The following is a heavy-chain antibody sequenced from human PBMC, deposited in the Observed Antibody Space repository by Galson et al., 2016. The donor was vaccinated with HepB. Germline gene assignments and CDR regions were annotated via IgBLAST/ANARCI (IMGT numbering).Heavy chain of an antibody. CDR3: AQGPTGALDY. CDR1: GYRSIEYG. Sequence: SVKVSCKASGYRSIEYGVNWVRQAPGQGLEWMGWINPNTGHPTYAQGFTGPFVFSSDTSVTTAYLQISGLAPDDSAIYFCAQGPTGALDYWGQGTLVTVSS. V-gene: IGHV7-4-1*02. D-gene: IGHD1-26*01. CDR2: INPNTGHP. J-gene: IGHJ4*02.